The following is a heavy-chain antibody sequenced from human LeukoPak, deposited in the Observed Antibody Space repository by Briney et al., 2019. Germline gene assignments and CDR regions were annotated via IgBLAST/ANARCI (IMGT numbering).Heavy chain of an antibody. D-gene: IGHD1-26*01. CDR3: ARKVGYSGNYYMDY. V-gene: IGHV5-51*01. CDR2: IYPGDSDT. Sequence: GESLKISCKGSGYGFSGYWIGWVRQMPGKGLEWMGIIYPGDSDTRYSPSFQGQVTISADKSIGTAYLQWSSLRASDSAMYYCARKVGYSGNYYMDYWGQGTLVTVSS. CDR1: GYGFSGYW. J-gene: IGHJ4*02.